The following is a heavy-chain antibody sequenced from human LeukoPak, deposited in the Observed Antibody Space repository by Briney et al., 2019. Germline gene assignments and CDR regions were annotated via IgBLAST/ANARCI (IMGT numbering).Heavy chain of an antibody. CDR3: ARGGYSYGYMGYFDY. Sequence: ASVKVSSKAAGYTFSIYGVTWVRHAPGQGLEWVAWISAYNGNTNYAQKFQGRVTMTTDTSTSTAYMELRSLRSDDTAVYYCARGGYSYGYMGYFDYWGQGTLVTVSS. CDR1: GYTFSIYG. D-gene: IGHD5-18*01. J-gene: IGHJ4*02. V-gene: IGHV1-18*01. CDR2: ISAYNGNT.